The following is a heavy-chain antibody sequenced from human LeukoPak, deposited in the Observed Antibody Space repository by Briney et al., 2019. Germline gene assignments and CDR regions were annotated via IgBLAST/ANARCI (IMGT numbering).Heavy chain of an antibody. CDR1: GFTFSSYS. CDR2: ISSSSSYI. Sequence: SGGSLRLSCAASGFTFSSYSMNWVRQAPGKGLEWVSSISSSSSYIYYADSVKGRFTISRDNAKNSLYLQMNSLRAEDTAVYYCARDVVVPAAYFDYWGQGTLFTVSS. J-gene: IGHJ4*02. CDR3: ARDVVVPAAYFDY. V-gene: IGHV3-21*01. D-gene: IGHD2-2*01.